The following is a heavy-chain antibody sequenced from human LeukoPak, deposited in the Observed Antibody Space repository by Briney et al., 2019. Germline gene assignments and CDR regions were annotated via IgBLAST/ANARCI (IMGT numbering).Heavy chain of an antibody. Sequence: GASVKVSCKASGYTFTSYAMNWVRQAPGQGLEWMGWINTNTGNPTYAQGFTGRFVFSLDTSVSTAYLQISSLKAEDTAVYYCARDVVPATISWFDPWGQGTLVTVSS. CDR3: ARDVVPATISWFDP. D-gene: IGHD2-2*01. CDR2: INTNTGNP. J-gene: IGHJ5*02. V-gene: IGHV7-4-1*02. CDR1: GYTFTSYA.